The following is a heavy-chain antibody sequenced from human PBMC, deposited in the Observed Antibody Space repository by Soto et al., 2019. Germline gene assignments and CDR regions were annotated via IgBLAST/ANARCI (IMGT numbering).Heavy chain of an antibody. CDR3: ARGKGLLWFGELLPFDY. V-gene: IGHV4-39*01. CDR1: GGSISSSSCH. Sequence: PSETLSLTCTVSGGSISSSSCHWGWIRQPPGKGLEWIASIKYSGTTFYNPSLKSRVTISVDTSKNQFALKLSSVTAAETAVYYCARGKGLLWFGELLPFDYWGQGTLVTVS. CDR2: IKYSGTT. J-gene: IGHJ4*02. D-gene: IGHD3-10*01.